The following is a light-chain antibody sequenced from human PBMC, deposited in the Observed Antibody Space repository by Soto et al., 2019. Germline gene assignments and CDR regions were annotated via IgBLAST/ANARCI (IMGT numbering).Light chain of an antibody. Sequence: DIPMTQSPSSLSASIGDRVTLTCRSSQSIGNYLNWYQQKPGKAPSLLIHSASTLQSGVPSRFSGSGSGTDFTFTISGLQPDDVATYYCQASYSTPLTFGQGTRLE. J-gene: IGKJ5*01. CDR1: QSIGNY. CDR3: QASYSTPLT. CDR2: SAS. V-gene: IGKV1-39*01.